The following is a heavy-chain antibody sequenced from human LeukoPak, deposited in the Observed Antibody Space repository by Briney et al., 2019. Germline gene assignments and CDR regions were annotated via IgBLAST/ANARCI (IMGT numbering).Heavy chain of an antibody. CDR3: AKDEEPGYYDTSGYYDY. Sequence: GGSLRLSCAASEFTFSSYAMNWVRQAPGKGLEWVSVISGSGYSTYYADSVKGRFTISRDNSKNTLYLQMNSLRAEDTAIYYCAKDEEPGYYDTSGYYDYWGQGTLVTVSS. D-gene: IGHD3-22*01. J-gene: IGHJ4*02. CDR2: ISGSGYST. V-gene: IGHV3-23*01. CDR1: EFTFSSYA.